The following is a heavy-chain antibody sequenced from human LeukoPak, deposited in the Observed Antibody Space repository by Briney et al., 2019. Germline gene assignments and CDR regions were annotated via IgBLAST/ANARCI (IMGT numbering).Heavy chain of an antibody. D-gene: IGHD5-18*01. J-gene: IGHJ4*02. V-gene: IGHV3-30*18. CDR2: ISYDGSNK. CDR1: GFTFSSYG. CDR3: AKDSYSYGSFDY. Sequence: GESLRLSCAASGFTFSSYGMHWVRQAPGKGLEWVAVISYDGSNKYYADSVKGRFTISRDNSKNTLYLQMNSLRAEDTAVYYCAKDSYSYGSFDYWGQGTLVTVSS.